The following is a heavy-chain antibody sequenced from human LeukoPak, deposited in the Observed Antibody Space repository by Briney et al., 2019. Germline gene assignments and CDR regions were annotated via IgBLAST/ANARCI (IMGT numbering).Heavy chain of an antibody. CDR1: GFTFSSYA. D-gene: IGHD5-12*01. V-gene: IGHV3-74*01. CDR3: ARDRGYVPDY. CDR2: ITGDGSST. Sequence: QPGGSLGLSCAASGFTFSSYAMSWVRQAPGKGLVWVSRITGDGSSTTYADSVKGRFTISRDNAKNTLYLQMNSLRAEDTAVYYCARDRGYVPDYWGRGTLVTVPS. J-gene: IGHJ4*02.